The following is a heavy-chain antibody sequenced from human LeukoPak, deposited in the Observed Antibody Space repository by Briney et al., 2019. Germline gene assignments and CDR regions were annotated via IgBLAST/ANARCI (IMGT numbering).Heavy chain of an antibody. D-gene: IGHD4-17*01. CDR1: GFTFSSYA. Sequence: GGSLRLSCAASGFTFSSYAMSWVRQAPGKGLEWVSAISGSGGSTYYADSVKGRFTISRDNSKSTLYLQMNSLRAEDTAVYYCAEEGGDYPHFDYWGQGTLVTVSS. CDR2: ISGSGGST. V-gene: IGHV3-23*01. J-gene: IGHJ4*02. CDR3: AEEGGDYPHFDY.